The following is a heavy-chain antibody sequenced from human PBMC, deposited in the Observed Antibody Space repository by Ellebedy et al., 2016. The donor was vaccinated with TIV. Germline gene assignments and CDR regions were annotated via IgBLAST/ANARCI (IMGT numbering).Heavy chain of an antibody. D-gene: IGHD4-23*01. V-gene: IGHV4-59*12. CDR3: AVVTPWHYYYGLDV. Sequence: MPSETLSLTCTVSGGSIRSYYWSWIRQPPGKGLEWIGYIYYSGSTNYNPSLTSRVTISVDTSKNQFSLKLTPVTAADTAVYYCAVVTPWHYYYGLDVWGQGTTVTVSS. CDR1: GGSIRSYY. CDR2: IYYSGST. J-gene: IGHJ6*02.